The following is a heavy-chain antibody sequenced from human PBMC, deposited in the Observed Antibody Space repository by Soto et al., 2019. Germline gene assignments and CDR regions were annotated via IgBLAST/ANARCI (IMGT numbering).Heavy chain of an antibody. Sequence: QITLKESGPTLVKPTQTLTLTCTFSGFSLSTNGVGVGWIRQPPGKALEWLALIFWDDDKHYSPSLMSRLTITADTSKTQVVLTMTDVDPLDTATYYCAHSAQWLEYFDSWGQGTVVTVSS. CDR2: IFWDDDK. D-gene: IGHD6-19*01. CDR3: AHSAQWLEYFDS. V-gene: IGHV2-5*02. J-gene: IGHJ4*02. CDR1: GFSLSTNGVG.